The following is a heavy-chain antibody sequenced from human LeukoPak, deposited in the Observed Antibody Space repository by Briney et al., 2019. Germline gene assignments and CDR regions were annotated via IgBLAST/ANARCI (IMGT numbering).Heavy chain of an antibody. CDR3: AKGAGQWLVPSEYFQY. D-gene: IGHD6-19*01. CDR1: GFTFSSYG. J-gene: IGHJ1*01. Sequence: GGSLRLSCAASGFTFSSYGMHWVRQAPGKGLEWVAVIWYDGSNKYYADSVKGRFTISRDNSKNTLYLQMNNLRAEDTAVYYCAKGAGQWLVPSEYFQYWGQGTLVTVSS. CDR2: IWYDGSNK. V-gene: IGHV3-33*06.